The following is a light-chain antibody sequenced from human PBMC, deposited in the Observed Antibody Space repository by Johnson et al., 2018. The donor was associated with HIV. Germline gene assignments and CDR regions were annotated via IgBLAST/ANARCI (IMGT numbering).Light chain of an antibody. V-gene: IGLV1-51*01. CDR1: SSNIGNNY. J-gene: IGLJ1*01. Sequence: QSVLTQPPSVSAAPGQKVTISCSGSSSNIGNNYVSWYQQLPRTAPKLLIYDNNKRPSGIPDRFSGSKSGTSATLGITGLQTGDEADYYCGTGDSSHYVFGTGTKVPVL. CDR2: DNN. CDR3: GTGDSSHYV.